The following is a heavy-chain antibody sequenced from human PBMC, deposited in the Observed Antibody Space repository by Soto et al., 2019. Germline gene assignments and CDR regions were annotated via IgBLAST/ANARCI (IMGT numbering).Heavy chain of an antibody. CDR1: GFTFSSYA. V-gene: IGHV3-23*01. J-gene: IGHJ4*02. Sequence: EVQLLESGGGLVQPGGSLRLSCAASGFTFSSYAMSWVRQAPGKGLEWVSAISGSGGSTYYADSVKGRFTISRDNSKNTPDLQNDRPRDEEPAVFYCSNPPHRGQGTLVTLPS. CDR2: ISGSGGST. CDR3: SNPPH.